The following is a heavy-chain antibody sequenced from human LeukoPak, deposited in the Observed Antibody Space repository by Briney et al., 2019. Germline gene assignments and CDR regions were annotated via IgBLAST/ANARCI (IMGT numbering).Heavy chain of an antibody. D-gene: IGHD2-15*01. CDR2: MNPNSGNT. V-gene: IGHV1-8*01. CDR1: GYTFTSYD. J-gene: IGHJ3*02. CDR3: ASSCSGGSCYSEIEAFGI. Sequence: ASVKVSCKASGYTFTSYDINWVRQATGQGLEWMGWMNPNSGNTGYAQKFQGRVTMTRNTSISTAYMELSSLRSEDTAVYYCASSCSGGSCYSEIEAFGIWGQGTMVTVSS.